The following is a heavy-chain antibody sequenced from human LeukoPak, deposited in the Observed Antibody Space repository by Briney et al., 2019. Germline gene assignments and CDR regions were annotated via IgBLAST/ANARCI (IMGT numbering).Heavy chain of an antibody. Sequence: SETLSLTCAVYGGSFSGYYFSWVRQSPEKGLEWIGKINHSGSTNYNPSLKSRVTISVDTAKKQISLKLNSVTAADTAVYYCARNSVPSFYSDTSGYFYYWGQGTLVTASS. J-gene: IGHJ4*02. CDR1: GGSFSGYY. V-gene: IGHV4-34*01. CDR3: ARNSVPSFYSDTSGYFYY. CDR2: INHSGST. D-gene: IGHD3-22*01.